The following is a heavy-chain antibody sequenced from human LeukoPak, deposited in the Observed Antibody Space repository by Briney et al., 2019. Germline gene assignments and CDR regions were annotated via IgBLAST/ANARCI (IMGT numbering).Heavy chain of an antibody. Sequence: GGSLRLSCSASEFTLSSYSMHWVRQVPGRGLEWAAVLSSVGGQQYYADSVKGRFTISADTSKNTLYLQMDSLRVEDTALYYCARALAGAPFDLWGRGTVVAVSS. V-gene: IGHV3-30*04. D-gene: IGHD3-10*01. CDR1: EFTLSSYS. CDR3: ARALAGAPFDL. J-gene: IGHJ2*01. CDR2: LSSVGGQQ.